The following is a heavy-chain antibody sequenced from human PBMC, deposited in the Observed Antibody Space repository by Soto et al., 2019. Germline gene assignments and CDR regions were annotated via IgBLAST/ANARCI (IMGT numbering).Heavy chain of an antibody. V-gene: IGHV4-30-4*01. Sequence: QVQLQESGPGLVKPSQTLSLTCTVSGGSISSGNYYWSWIRQPPGKGLEWIGFISYIGTTHYSASLRSRVSISVATSKNQFSLDLSSVTAADTAVYYCATMGTPVTGLYYFDYWGQGTLVTVSS. CDR3: ATMGTPVTGLYYFDY. J-gene: IGHJ4*02. D-gene: IGHD4-17*01. CDR1: GGSISSGNYY. CDR2: ISYIGTT.